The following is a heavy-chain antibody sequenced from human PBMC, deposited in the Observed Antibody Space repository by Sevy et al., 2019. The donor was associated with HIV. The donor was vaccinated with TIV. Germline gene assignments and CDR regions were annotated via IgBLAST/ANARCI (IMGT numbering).Heavy chain of an antibody. CDR3: ARAEPPYYYGSGSSDY. D-gene: IGHD3-10*01. CDR1: GFTFSSYW. J-gene: IGHJ4*02. Sequence: GGSLRLSCAASGFTFSSYWMHWVRQAPGKGLVWVSRINSDGSSTSYADSVKGRFTISRDNAKNTLYLQVNSLRAEDTAVYYCARAEPPYYYGSGSSDYWGQGTLVTVSS. CDR2: INSDGSST. V-gene: IGHV3-74*01.